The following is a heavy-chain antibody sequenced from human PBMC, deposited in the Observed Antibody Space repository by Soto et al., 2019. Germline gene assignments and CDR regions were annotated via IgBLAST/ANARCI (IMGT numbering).Heavy chain of an antibody. CDR2: IWYDGGLK. CDR3: VRDAVVGATKVGNYWFDS. D-gene: IGHD1-26*01. Sequence: PGVYLRLSCAASGFTFSSYGMNWVRQAPGKGLEWVAVIWYDGGLKYYAASVEGRFTISRDNSNNTVHLEMNNLRAEDTAVYYCVRDAVVGATKVGNYWFDSWCQRT. V-gene: IGHV3-33*01. J-gene: IGHJ5*01. CDR1: GFTFSSYG.